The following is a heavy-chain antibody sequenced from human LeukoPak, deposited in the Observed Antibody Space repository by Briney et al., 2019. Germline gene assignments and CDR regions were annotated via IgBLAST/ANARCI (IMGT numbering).Heavy chain of an antibody. Sequence: GASVKASCKASGYTFTGYYMHWVRQAPGQGLEWMGWINPNSGGTNYAQKFQGRVTMTRDTSISTAYMELSRLRSDDTAVYYCARARSGLLRVVDYWGQGTLVTVSS. CDR1: GYTFTGYY. D-gene: IGHD3-22*01. V-gene: IGHV1-2*02. CDR2: INPNSGGT. CDR3: ARARSGLLRVVDY. J-gene: IGHJ4*02.